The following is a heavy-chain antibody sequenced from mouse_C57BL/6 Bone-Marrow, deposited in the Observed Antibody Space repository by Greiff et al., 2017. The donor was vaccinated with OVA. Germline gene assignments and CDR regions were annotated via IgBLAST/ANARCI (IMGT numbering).Heavy chain of an antibody. Sequence: EVKVVESGGGLVQPGGSMKLSCVASGFTFSNYWMNWVRQSPEKGLEWVAQIRLKSDNYATHYAESVKGRFTISRDDSKSSVYLQMNNLRAEDTGIYYCGVTTVTDYWGQGTTLTVSS. J-gene: IGHJ2*01. CDR1: GFTFSNYW. V-gene: IGHV6-3*01. CDR3: GVTTVTDY. D-gene: IGHD1-2*01. CDR2: IRLKSDNYAT.